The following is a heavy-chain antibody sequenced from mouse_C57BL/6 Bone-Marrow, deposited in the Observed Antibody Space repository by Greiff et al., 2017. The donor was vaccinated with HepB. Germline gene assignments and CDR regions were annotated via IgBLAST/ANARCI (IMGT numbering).Heavy chain of an antibody. CDR1: GFSLTSYG. D-gene: IGHD1-1*01. CDR3: AGTQNYYGSRGRFAY. V-gene: IGHV2-6*03. J-gene: IGHJ3*01. CDR2: IWSDGST. Sequence: VMLVESGPGLVAPSQSLSITCTVSGFSLTSYGVHWVRQPPGKGLEWLVVIWSDGSTTYNSALTSRRSISKDNSKSHVFLIKNSLQTDDTAMYYCAGTQNYYGSRGRFAYWGQGTLVTVSA.